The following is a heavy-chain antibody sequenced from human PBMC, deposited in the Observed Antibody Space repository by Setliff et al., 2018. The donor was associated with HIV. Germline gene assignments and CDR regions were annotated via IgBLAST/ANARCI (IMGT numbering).Heavy chain of an antibody. J-gene: IGHJ4*02. CDR1: GYTFSSYV. CDR2: INAGNGYT. Sequence: ASVKVSCKASGYTFSSYVMNWVRQAPGHKLEWMGWINAGNGYTKYSQKFQGRVSITRDTSASTAYMELSGLRSEDTAVYYCARDGAGSSWDAFFDYWGQGTLVTVSS. V-gene: IGHV1-3*01. CDR3: ARDGAGSSWDAFFDY. D-gene: IGHD6-13*01.